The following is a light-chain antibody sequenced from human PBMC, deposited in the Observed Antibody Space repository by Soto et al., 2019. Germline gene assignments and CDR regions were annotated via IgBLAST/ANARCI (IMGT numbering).Light chain of an antibody. Sequence: EIVLTQSPDTLSLSPGESATLSCRASQSVGANHLAWYQQKPGQAPRLLLYGASSRAAGIPDRFSGSGSGTDFSLTISRLEPEDFAVFYCQQYASSPFTFGQGTRLEI. CDR2: GAS. V-gene: IGKV3-20*01. CDR3: QQYASSPFT. J-gene: IGKJ5*01. CDR1: QSVGANH.